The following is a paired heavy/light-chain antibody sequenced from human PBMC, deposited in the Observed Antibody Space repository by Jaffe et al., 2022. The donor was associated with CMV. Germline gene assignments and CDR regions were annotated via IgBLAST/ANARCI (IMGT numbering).Light chain of an antibody. Sequence: EIVMTQSPATLSVSPGERATLSCRASQSVSSNLAWYQQKPGQAPRLLIYGASTRATGIPARFSGSGSGTEFTLTISSLQSEDFAVYYCQQYNNWPPYTFGQGTKLQIK. CDR1: QSVSSN. CDR2: GAS. V-gene: IGKV3-15*01. CDR3: QQYNNWPPYT. J-gene: IGKJ2*01.
Heavy chain of an antibody. V-gene: IGHV3-11*01. J-gene: IGHJ5*02. Sequence: QVQLVESGGGLVKPGGSLRLSCAASGFTFSDYYMSWIRQAPGKGLEWVSYISSSGTTIYYADSVKGRFTISRDNAKNSLYLQMNSLRADDTAVYYCARDLNWFDPWGQGTLVTVSS. CDR3: ARDLNWFDP. CDR1: GFTFSDYY. CDR2: ISSSGTTI.